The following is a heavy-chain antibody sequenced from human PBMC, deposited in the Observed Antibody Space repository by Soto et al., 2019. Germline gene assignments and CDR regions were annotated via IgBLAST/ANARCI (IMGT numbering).Heavy chain of an antibody. V-gene: IGHV1-69*13. CDR2: IIPIFGTA. J-gene: IGHJ4*02. CDR1: GGTFSSYA. Sequence: ASVKVSCKASGGTFSSYAISWVRQSPGQGLEWMGGIIPIFGTANYAQKFQGRVTITADESTSTAYMELSSLRSEDTAVYYCARSITYSSGWTNDYWGQGTLVTVSS. CDR3: ARSITYSSGWTNDY. D-gene: IGHD6-19*01.